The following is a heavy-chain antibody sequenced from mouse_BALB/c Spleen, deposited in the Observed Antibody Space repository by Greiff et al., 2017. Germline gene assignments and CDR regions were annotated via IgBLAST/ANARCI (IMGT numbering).Heavy chain of an antibody. CDR3: ARSGDYYGSSYWYFDV. Sequence: QVQLQQSGAELARPGASVKLSCKASGYTFTSYWMQWVKQRPGQGLEWIGAIYPGDGDTRYTQKFKGKATLTADKSSSTAYMQLSSLASEDSAVYYCARSGDYYGSSYWYFDVWGAGTTVTVSS. CDR1: GYTFTSYW. J-gene: IGHJ1*01. V-gene: IGHV1-87*01. D-gene: IGHD1-1*01. CDR2: IYPGDGDT.